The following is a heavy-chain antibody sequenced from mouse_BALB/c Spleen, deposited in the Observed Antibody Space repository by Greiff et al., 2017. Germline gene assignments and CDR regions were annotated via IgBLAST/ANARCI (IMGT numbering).Heavy chain of an antibody. J-gene: IGHJ3*01. V-gene: IGHV2-6-7*01. D-gene: IGHD2-4*01. CDR2: IWGDGST. Sequence: VKLQESGPGLVAPSQSLSITCTVSGFSLTGYGVNWVRQPPGKGLEWLGMIWGDGSTDYNSALKSRLSISKDNSKSQVFLKMNSLQTDDTAMYYCARDQGNMITKAWFAYWGQGTLVTVSA. CDR1: GFSLTGYG. CDR3: ARDQGNMITKAWFAY.